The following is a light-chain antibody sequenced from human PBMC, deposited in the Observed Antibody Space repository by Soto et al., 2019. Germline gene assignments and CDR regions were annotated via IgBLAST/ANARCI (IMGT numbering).Light chain of an antibody. Sequence: DIQMTQSPSSLSVSVGDRVTITCRASQSISSYLNWYQQKPGKAPKLLIYASSYLQSGVPSRFSGSGSGTDFTLTISSLQPEDFATYYCQQSYSTRYTFGQGTKLEIK. CDR3: QQSYSTRYT. CDR2: ASS. J-gene: IGKJ2*01. CDR1: QSISSY. V-gene: IGKV1-39*01.